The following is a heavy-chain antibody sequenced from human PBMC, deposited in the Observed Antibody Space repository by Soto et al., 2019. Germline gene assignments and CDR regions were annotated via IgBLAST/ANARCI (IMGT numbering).Heavy chain of an antibody. Sequence: PGGSLRLSCAASGFTFSSHGMHWVRQAPGKGLEWVAVISYDGSNKYYADYVNGRLTISRDNSKNTLYLQMNSLRGEDTAVYYCAKDNGSGCDWLRVGDASDIWGQGTMVTVSS. CDR3: AKDNGSGCDWLRVGDASDI. CDR2: ISYDGSNK. J-gene: IGHJ3*02. CDR1: GFTFSSHG. V-gene: IGHV3-30*18. D-gene: IGHD5-12*01.